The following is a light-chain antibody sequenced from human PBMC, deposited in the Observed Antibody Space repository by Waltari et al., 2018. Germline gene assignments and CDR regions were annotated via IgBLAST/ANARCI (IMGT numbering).Light chain of an antibody. CDR3: QVWDSSSDHPGV. V-gene: IGLV3-21*04. CDR1: NIGSTS. J-gene: IGLJ1*01. Sequence: SYVLTQPPSVSVAPGKTARITCGGHNIGSTSVHWYQQKPGQAPVVVIYYDSDRPSGIPERFSGSNSGNTATLTISRVEAGDEADYYCQVWDSSSDHPGVFGSGTEVTVL. CDR2: YDS.